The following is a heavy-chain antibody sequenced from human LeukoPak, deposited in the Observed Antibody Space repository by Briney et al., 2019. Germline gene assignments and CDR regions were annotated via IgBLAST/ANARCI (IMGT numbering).Heavy chain of an antibody. J-gene: IGHJ4*02. CDR2: IYSGGST. CDR1: GFTVSSNY. V-gene: IGHV3-53*01. CDR3: ARAGWIQLWSYFDY. D-gene: IGHD5-18*01. Sequence: PGGSLRLSCAASGFTVSSNYMSWVRQAPGKGLEWVSVIYSGGSTYYADSVKVRFTISRDNSKNTLYLQMNSLRAEDTAVYYCARAGWIQLWSYFDYWGQGTLVTVSS.